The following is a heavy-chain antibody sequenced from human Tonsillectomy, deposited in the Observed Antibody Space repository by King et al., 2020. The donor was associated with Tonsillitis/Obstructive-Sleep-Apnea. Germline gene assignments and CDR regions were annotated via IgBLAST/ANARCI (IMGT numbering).Heavy chain of an antibody. V-gene: IGHV3-48*02. CDR2: ISGSSRTI. CDR1: GFTFSSYS. J-gene: IGHJ3*02. Sequence: VQLVESGGGLVQPGGSLRLSCAASGFTFSSYSMNWVRQAPGKGLEWVSYISGSSRTIYYADSVKGRFTISRDNAKNSLYLQMNSLRDEDTAVYYCARDRHSSSSSGAFDIWGQGTMVTVSS. CDR3: ARDRHSSSSSGAFDI. D-gene: IGHD6-6*01.